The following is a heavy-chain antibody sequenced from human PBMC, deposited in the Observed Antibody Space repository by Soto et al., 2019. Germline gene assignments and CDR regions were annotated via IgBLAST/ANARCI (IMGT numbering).Heavy chain of an antibody. CDR3: AKDCSGGSCYSFWFDP. Sequence: LRLSCAASGFTFSSYAMSWVRQAPGKGLEWVSAISGSGGSTYYADSVKGRFTISRDNSKNTLYLQMNSLRAEDTAVYYCAKDCSGGSCYSFWFDPWGQGTLVTVSS. V-gene: IGHV3-23*01. J-gene: IGHJ5*02. CDR1: GFTFSSYA. D-gene: IGHD2-15*01. CDR2: ISGSGGST.